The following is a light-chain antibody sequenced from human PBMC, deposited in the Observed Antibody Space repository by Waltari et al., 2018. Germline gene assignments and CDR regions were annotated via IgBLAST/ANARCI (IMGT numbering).Light chain of an antibody. CDR1: GS. CDR2: RNN. V-gene: IGLV1-47*01. Sequence: QSVLTPPPSASGTPGQRVTISCSGSGSKLRIYRNNQRPSGVPDRFSGSKSGTSASLAISGLRSEDEADYYCAAWDGTLSVRLFGGGTKLTV. CDR3: AAWDGTLSVRL. J-gene: IGLJ2*01.